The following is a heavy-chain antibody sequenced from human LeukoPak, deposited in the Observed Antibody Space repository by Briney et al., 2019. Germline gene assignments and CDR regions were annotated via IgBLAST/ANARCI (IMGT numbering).Heavy chain of an antibody. Sequence: AETLSLTCSVSGGSISSYYWSWVRQPAGKGLEWIGRIYSSGGTSYNPSLNSRVTMSVDTSNNQFSLRLTSVTAADTAVYYCAGGTAAAAGIFDCWGQGSLVTVSS. CDR2: IYSSGGT. CDR3: AGGTAAAAGIFDC. V-gene: IGHV4-4*07. D-gene: IGHD6-13*01. J-gene: IGHJ4*02. CDR1: GGSISSYY.